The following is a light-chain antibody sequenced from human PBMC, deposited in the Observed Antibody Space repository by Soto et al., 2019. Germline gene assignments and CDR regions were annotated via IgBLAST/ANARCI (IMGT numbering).Light chain of an antibody. Sequence: QSALTQPASVSGSPGQSITISCTGTSSDIGAYNFVSWYQHHPGKAPKLMLSDVNIRPSGVSNRFSGSKSGNTASLTISGLQAEDEADYYCTTCTTSTTMIFGGGTKLTVL. CDR2: DVN. J-gene: IGLJ2*01. V-gene: IGLV2-14*03. CDR3: TTCTTSTTMI. CDR1: SSDIGAYNF.